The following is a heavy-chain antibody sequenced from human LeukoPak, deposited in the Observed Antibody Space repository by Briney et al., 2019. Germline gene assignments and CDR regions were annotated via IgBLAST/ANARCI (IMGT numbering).Heavy chain of an antibody. Sequence: SETLSLTCTVSSGSISSYYWSWIRQPPGKGLEWIGYIYYSRSTNYNPSLKSRVTMSVDTSKNQFSLKLSSVTAADTAVYYCARTYYDFWSGSRYWYFHLWGRGTLVTVSS. CDR1: SGSISSYY. D-gene: IGHD3-3*01. CDR3: ARTYYDFWSGSRYWYFHL. CDR2: IYYSRST. J-gene: IGHJ2*01. V-gene: IGHV4-59*08.